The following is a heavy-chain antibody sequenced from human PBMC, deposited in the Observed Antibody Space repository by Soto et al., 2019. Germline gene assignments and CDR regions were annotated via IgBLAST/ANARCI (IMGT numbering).Heavy chain of an antibody. J-gene: IGHJ4*02. CDR2: INPSSASA. CDR3: ARGLGDSFNPFLDY. Sequence: WASVKVSCKASSGYPFTNYYMHWVRQAPGQGLEWVGIINPSSASASYAQKFQDRVTMTRDTSTSTVYMELSSLRFEDTAVYYCARGLGDSFNPFLDYWGQGSLVTVSS. CDR1: GYPFTNYY. V-gene: IGHV1-46*01. D-gene: IGHD2-21*01.